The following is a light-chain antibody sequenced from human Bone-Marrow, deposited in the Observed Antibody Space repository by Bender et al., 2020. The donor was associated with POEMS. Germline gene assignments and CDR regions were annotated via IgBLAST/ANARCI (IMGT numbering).Light chain of an antibody. J-gene: IGLJ1*01. CDR2: EGT. CDR1: TSDVGSSKY. CDR3: CTFAGSSTLYV. Sequence: QSALTQPASVSGSPGQSITISCTGTTSDVGSSKYVFWYQQYPGKAPRLMIYEGTERPSGVSSRFSASKSDNTASLTISGLQAEDEADYYCCTFAGSSTLYVFGAGTKVTVL. V-gene: IGLV2-23*01.